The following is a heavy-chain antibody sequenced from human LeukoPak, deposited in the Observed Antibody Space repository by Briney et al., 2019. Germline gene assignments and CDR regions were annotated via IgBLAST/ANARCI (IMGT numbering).Heavy chain of an antibody. J-gene: IGHJ5*02. CDR2: IIPIFGMA. D-gene: IGHD6-19*01. V-gene: IGHV1-69*04. CDR3: ARDADIAVAGISSANWFDP. CDR1: GGTFISYA. Sequence: SVKVSCKASGGTFISYAISWVRQAPGQGLEWMGRIIPIFGMANHAQNFQGRVTITADKSTSTAYMELSSLTSEDTAVYFCARDADIAVAGISSANWFDPWGQGTLVTVSA.